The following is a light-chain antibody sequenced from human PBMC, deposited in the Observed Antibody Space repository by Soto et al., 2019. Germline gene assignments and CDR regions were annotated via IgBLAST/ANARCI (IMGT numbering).Light chain of an antibody. Sequence: EIVMTQSPATLSVSPGERATLSCRASQSVGSNLAWYQQKPGQAPRLLIYGASTRATGIPDRFSGSGSGTEFTLTISSLPSEDFAIYFCQQYNNWPPDRTFGQGTKVEIK. CDR1: QSVGSN. CDR2: GAS. CDR3: QQYNNWPPDRT. J-gene: IGKJ1*01. V-gene: IGKV3-15*01.